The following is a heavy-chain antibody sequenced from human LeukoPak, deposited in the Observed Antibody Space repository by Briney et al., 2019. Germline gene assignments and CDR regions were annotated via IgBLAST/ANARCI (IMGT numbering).Heavy chain of an antibody. V-gene: IGHV3-23*01. D-gene: IGHD5-18*01. CDR3: VLGRGYSYGYVH. CDR2: ISGSGGST. CDR1: GFTFSSYA. Sequence: PGGSLRLSCAASGFTFSSYAMSWVRQAPGKGLEWVSAISGSGGSTYYADSVKGRFTISRDNSKNTLYLQMNSLRAEDTAVYYCVLGRGYSYGYVHWGQGTLVTVSS. J-gene: IGHJ4*02.